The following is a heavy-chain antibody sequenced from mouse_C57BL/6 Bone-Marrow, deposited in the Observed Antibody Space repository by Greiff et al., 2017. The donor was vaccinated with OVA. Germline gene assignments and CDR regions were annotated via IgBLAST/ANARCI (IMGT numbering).Heavy chain of an antibody. CDR3: ARGGYYAPTGPFAY. CDR2: ISDGGSYT. Sequence: EVMLVESGGGLVKPGGSLKLSCAASGFTFSSYAMSWVRQTPEKRLEWVATISDGGSYTSYPDNVKGRFTISRDNAKNTLYLQMSHLTSEDTAMYYCARGGYYAPTGPFAYWGQGTLVTVSA. CDR1: GFTFSSYA. J-gene: IGHJ3*01. V-gene: IGHV5-4*03. D-gene: IGHD2-1*01.